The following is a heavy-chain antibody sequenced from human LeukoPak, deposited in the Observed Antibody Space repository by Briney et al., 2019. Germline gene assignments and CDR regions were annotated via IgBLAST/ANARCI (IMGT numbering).Heavy chain of an antibody. CDR2: ISYDGSNK. V-gene: IGHV3-30-3*01. D-gene: IGHD1-7*01. CDR3: ARDPTGTRTYYFDY. Sequence: GGSLRLSCAASGFTFSSYAMHWVRQAPGKELEWVAVISYDGSNKYYADSVKGRFTISRDNSKNTLYLHMNSLRAEDTAVYYCARDPTGTRTYYFDYWGQGTLVTVSS. J-gene: IGHJ4*02. CDR1: GFTFSSYA.